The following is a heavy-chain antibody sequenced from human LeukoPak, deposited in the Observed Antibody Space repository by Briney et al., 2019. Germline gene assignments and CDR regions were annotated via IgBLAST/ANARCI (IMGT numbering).Heavy chain of an antibody. J-gene: IGHJ4*02. CDR1: GFTFSSYA. CDR2: ISYDGSNK. Sequence: GGSLRLSCAASGFTFSSYAMPWVRQAPGKGLEWVAVISYDGSNKYYADSVKGRFTISRDNSKNTLYLQMNSLRAEDTAGYYCARASDHDYWGQGTLVTVSS. V-gene: IGHV3-30-3*01. D-gene: IGHD2-21*02. CDR3: ARASDHDY.